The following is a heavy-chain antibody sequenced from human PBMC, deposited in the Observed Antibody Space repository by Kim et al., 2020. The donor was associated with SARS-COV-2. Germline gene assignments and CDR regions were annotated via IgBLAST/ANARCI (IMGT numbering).Heavy chain of an antibody. V-gene: IGHV1-69*13. J-gene: IGHJ4*02. CDR2: IIPIFGTA. CDR3: ARGVDTGAQVWGSYRPLFDY. CDR1: GGTFSSYA. D-gene: IGHD3-16*02. Sequence: SVKVSCKASGGTFSSYAISWVRQAPGQGLEWMGGIIPIFGTANYAQKFQGRVTITADESTSTAYMELSSLRSEDTAVYYCARGVDTGAQVWGSYRPLFDYWGQGTLVTVSS.